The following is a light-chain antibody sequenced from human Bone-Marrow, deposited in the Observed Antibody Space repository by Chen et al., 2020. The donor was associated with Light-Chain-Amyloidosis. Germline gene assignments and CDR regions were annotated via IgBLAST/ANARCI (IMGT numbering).Light chain of an antibody. CDR1: TSNIGAGYG. CDR2: GNT. V-gene: IGLV1-40*01. J-gene: IGLJ2*01. Sequence: QSVLTQPPSVSGAPGQRVTISCTGSTSNIGAGYGVHWYHQVPGTAPKLLIYGNTNRPSGVPDRFSASKSGTSASLAITGLQAEDEADYYCQSYDSSLSSSVFGGGTKLTVL. CDR3: QSYDSSLSSSV.